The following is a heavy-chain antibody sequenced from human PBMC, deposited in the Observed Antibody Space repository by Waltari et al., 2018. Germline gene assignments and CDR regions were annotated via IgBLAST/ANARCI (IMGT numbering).Heavy chain of an antibody. J-gene: IGHJ4*02. V-gene: IGHV3-23*01. CDR1: GITFSAYA. Sequence: EVQLLESGGGLVQPGGSLRLSCAVSGITFSAYAMSWVRQAPGKGLGWVSGINDGGGSTYYADAVKGRFTISRDKSRKMLFLEMSGLRAEDTAIYYCAKETLRWFDYWGQGTLVAVSS. CDR2: INDGGGST. D-gene: IGHD5-12*01. CDR3: AKETLRWFDY.